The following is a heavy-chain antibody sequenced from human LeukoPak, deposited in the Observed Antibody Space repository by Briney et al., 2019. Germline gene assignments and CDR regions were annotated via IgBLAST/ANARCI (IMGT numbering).Heavy chain of an antibody. CDR1: GGSINSGGYY. CDR2: IYDGGST. V-gene: IGHV4-31*03. D-gene: IGHD6-25*01. CDR3: ARDFSGYDVLDY. Sequence: SETLSLTCTVSGGSINSGGYYWTWIRQHPGKGLEWIGYIYDGGSTYYNPSLKSRLSISVDTAKNQFSLKLSSVTAADTAVYYCARDFSGYDVLDYWGQGTLVTVSS. J-gene: IGHJ4*02.